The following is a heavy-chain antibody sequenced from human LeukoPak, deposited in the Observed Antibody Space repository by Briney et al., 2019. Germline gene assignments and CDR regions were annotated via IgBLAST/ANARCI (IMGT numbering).Heavy chain of an antibody. V-gene: IGHV1-69*13. CDR1: GGTFSSYA. CDR3: ASSNRSGSYYPEFDY. J-gene: IGHJ4*02. Sequence: SVKVSCKASGGTFSSYAISWVRQAPGQGLEWMGGIIPIFGTANYAQKFQGRVTITADGSTSTAYMELSSLRSEDTAVYYCASSNRSGSYYPEFDYWGQGTLVTVSS. D-gene: IGHD3-10*01. CDR2: IIPIFGTA.